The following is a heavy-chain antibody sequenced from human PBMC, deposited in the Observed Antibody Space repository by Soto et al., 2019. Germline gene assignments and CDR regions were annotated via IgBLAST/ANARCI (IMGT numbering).Heavy chain of an antibody. CDR1: GFTFSSYA. J-gene: IGHJ4*02. CDR2: ISYDGSNK. V-gene: IGHV3-30-3*01. CDR3: ARDRHRVVSRSRIAAEYYFDY. D-gene: IGHD6-6*01. Sequence: QVQLVESGGGLVKPGGSLRLSCAASGFTFSSYAMHWVRQAPGKGLEWVAVISYDGSNKYYADSVKGRFTISRDNSKNTLYLQMNSLRAEDTAVYYCARDRHRVVSRSRIAAEYYFDYWGQGTLVTVSS.